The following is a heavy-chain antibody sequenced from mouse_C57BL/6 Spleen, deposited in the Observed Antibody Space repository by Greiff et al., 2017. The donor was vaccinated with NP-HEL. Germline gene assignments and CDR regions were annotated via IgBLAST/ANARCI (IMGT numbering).Heavy chain of an antibody. V-gene: IGHV1-53*01. CDR3: ARSGLAYYYAMDY. CDR2: INPSNGGT. CDR1: GYTFTSYW. J-gene: IGHJ4*01. D-gene: IGHD3-1*01. Sequence: QVQLQQPGTELVKPGASVKLSCKASGYTFTSYWMHWVKQRPGQGLEWIGNINPSNGGTNYNEKFKSKATLTVDKSSSTAYMQLSSLTSEDSAVYDCARSGLAYYYAMDYWGQGTSVTVSS.